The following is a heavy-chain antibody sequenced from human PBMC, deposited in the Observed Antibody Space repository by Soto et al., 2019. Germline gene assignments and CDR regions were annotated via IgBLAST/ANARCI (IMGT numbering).Heavy chain of an antibody. CDR2: TYFRSKWYN. V-gene: IGHV6-1*01. CDR3: AKGDNLGPKTGYAFDP. J-gene: IGHJ5*02. Sequence: PSQTLSLTCATSGDSVSSNTASWNWIRQSPSRGLEWLGRTYFRSKWYNDYAVSVKSRIIINPDTSNNQFSLQLNSVPPEDTAVYFCAKGDNLGPKTGYAFDPWGQGIMVTVSS. D-gene: IGHD5-12*01. CDR1: GDSVSSNTAS.